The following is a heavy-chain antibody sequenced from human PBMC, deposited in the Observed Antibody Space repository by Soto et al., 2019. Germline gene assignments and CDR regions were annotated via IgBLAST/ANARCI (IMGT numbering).Heavy chain of an antibody. V-gene: IGHV4-59*08. CDR2: IYYSGST. J-gene: IGHJ4*02. CDR1: GSISSYY. Sequence: GSISSYYWSWIRQPPGKGLEWIGYIYYSGSTNYNPSLKSRVTISVDTSKNQFSLKLSSVTAADTAVYYCARLFYDSSDYYYFDYWGQGTLVTVSS. CDR3: ARLFYDSSDYYYFDY. D-gene: IGHD3-22*01.